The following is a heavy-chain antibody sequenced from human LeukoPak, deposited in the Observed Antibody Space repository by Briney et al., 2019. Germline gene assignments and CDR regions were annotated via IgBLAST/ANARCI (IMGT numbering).Heavy chain of an antibody. CDR1: GGSVSSASYY. V-gene: IGHV4-61*01. Sequence: SETLSLTCTVSGGSVSSASYYWSWIRQPPGKGLEWIGYIYYTGSTNYNPSLKSRLTISLDRSKNQFSLKLSSVTAADTAVYYCARENGGSGPYYYGMDVWGQGTTLTVSS. CDR3: ARENGGSGPYYYGMDV. CDR2: IYYTGST. D-gene: IGHD2-15*01. J-gene: IGHJ6*02.